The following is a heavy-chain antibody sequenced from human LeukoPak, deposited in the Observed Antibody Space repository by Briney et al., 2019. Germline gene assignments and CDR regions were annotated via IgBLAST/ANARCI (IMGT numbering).Heavy chain of an antibody. CDR3: ARRGGGYSYELDY. CDR2: IYYSGST. V-gene: IGHV4-59*08. Sequence: SETLSLTCTVSGGSISSYYRSWIRQPPGKGLEWIGYIYYSGSTNYNPSLKSRVTISVDTSKNQFSLKLSSVTAADTAVYYCARRGGGYSYELDYWGQGTLVTVSS. CDR1: GGSISSYY. J-gene: IGHJ4*02. D-gene: IGHD5-18*01.